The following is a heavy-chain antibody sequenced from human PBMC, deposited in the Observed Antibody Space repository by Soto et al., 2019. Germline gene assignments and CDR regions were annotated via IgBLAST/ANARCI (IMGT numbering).Heavy chain of an antibody. CDR3: ASLWGDAAVMFDS. V-gene: IGHV4-59*01. J-gene: IGHJ4*02. D-gene: IGHD2-21*01. CDR2: IYYSGST. CDR1: GGSISSYY. Sequence: PLETLSLTCTVSGGSISSYYWSWIRQPPGKGLEWIGYIYYSGSTNYNPSLKSRVTISVDTSKNQFSLKLSSVTAADTAVYYCASLWGDAAVMFDSWGQGTLVTVSS.